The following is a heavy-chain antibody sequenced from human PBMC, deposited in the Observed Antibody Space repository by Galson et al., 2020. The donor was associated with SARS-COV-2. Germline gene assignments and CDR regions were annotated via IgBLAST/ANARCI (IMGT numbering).Heavy chain of an antibody. J-gene: IGHJ4*02. CDR3: ASSPVLRYFDWLLTENLYFDY. D-gene: IGHD3-9*01. CDR1: GGSISSSSYY. Sequence: SETLSLTCTVSGGSISSSSYYWGWIRQPPGKGLEWIGSIYYSGSTYYNPSLKSRVTISVDTSKNQFSLKLSSVTAADTAVYYCASSPVLRYFDWLLTENLYFDYWGQGTLVTVCS. CDR2: IYYSGST. V-gene: IGHV4-39*01.